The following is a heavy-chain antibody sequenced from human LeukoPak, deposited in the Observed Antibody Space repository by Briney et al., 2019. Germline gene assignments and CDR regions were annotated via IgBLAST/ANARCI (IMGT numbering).Heavy chain of an antibody. CDR2: IYTSGST. CDR1: GGSISSYY. J-gene: IGHJ5*02. D-gene: IGHD3-10*01. Sequence: SETLSPTCTVSGGSISSYYWSWIRQPAGKGLEWIGRIYTSGSTNYNPSLKSRVTMSVDTSKNQFSLKLSSVTAADTAAYYCARDSDIRGRGWLDPWGQGTLVTVSS. V-gene: IGHV4-4*07. CDR3: ARDSDIRGRGWLDP.